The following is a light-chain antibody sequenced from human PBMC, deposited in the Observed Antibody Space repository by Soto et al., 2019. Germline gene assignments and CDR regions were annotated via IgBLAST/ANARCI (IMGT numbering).Light chain of an antibody. Sequence: QSALTQPASVSGSPGQSITISCTGTSSDVGAYRYVSWYQQHPGKVPKLMIYDDTNRPSGVSNRFSGSKSGNTASLITSGLQAEDEADYYCSSYTSSSTVVFGGGTKLTVL. J-gene: IGLJ2*01. CDR3: SSYTSSSTVV. V-gene: IGLV2-14*03. CDR2: DDT. CDR1: SSDVGAYRY.